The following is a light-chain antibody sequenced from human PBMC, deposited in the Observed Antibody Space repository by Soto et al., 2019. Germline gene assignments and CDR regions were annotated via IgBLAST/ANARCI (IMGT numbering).Light chain of an antibody. V-gene: IGLV2-14*01. Sequence: QSALTQPASVSGSPGQSITISCTGTSSDVGGYNYVSWYQQHPGKAPKLMIYDVSDRPSGVSSRFSGSKSGNTASLTISGLQAEDEADYYCSSYTSRSTLVFGGVTKVTVL. CDR1: SSDVGGYNY. CDR2: DVS. CDR3: SSYTSRSTLV. J-gene: IGLJ2*01.